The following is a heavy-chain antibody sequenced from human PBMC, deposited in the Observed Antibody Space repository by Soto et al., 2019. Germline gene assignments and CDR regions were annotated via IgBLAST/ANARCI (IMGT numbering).Heavy chain of an antibody. Sequence: EVQLVQSGAEVKKPGESLKISCKGSGYSFTSYWIGWVRQMPGKGLEWMGIIYPGDSDTRYSPSFQGQVTISADKSISNANLQWSSLKASDTAMYYCAKREIAAAGVRGGGMDVWGQGTTVTVSS. CDR3: AKREIAAAGVRGGGMDV. J-gene: IGHJ6*02. D-gene: IGHD6-13*01. CDR1: GYSFTSYW. V-gene: IGHV5-51*01. CDR2: IYPGDSDT.